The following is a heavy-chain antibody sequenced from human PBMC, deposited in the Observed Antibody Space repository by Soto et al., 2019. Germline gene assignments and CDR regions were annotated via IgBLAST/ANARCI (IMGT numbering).Heavy chain of an antibody. D-gene: IGHD3-10*01. J-gene: IGHJ4*02. CDR2: ISGSGEST. V-gene: IGHV3-23*01. CDR1: GFTFSSFA. Sequence: GGSLRLSCAASGFTFSSFAMSWVRQAPGKGLEWVSSISGSGESTYYADSVKGRLSISRDDSKNTLYLQMNSLRAEDTAVYYCAKRREGGYYIFDYWGQGTPVTVSS. CDR3: AKRREGGYYIFDY.